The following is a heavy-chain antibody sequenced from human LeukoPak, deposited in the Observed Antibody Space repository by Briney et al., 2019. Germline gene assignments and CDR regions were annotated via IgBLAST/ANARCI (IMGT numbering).Heavy chain of an antibody. Sequence: GGSLTLSCAASGFNFAVSAMRWVRHARGRGLECLSSISGSGGSTYYADSVKGRFTISRDNSKNTLYLQMNSLRAEDTAVYYCAKSASIRGAPLFDYWGQGTLVTVSS. CDR3: AKSASIRGAPLFDY. J-gene: IGHJ4*02. D-gene: IGHD3-10*01. CDR2: ISGSGGST. V-gene: IGHV3-23*01. CDR1: GFNFAVSA.